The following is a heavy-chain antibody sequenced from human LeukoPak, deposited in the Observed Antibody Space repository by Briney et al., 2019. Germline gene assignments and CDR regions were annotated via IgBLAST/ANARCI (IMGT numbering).Heavy chain of an antibody. D-gene: IGHD3-16*01. CDR2: IFYSGDT. Sequence: SETLSLTCTVSGGSISSYYWSWIRQPPGRGLEWIGYIFYSGDTNYNPSLKRLVIISLDTSKNQFSLRLNSVTAADTAVYYCARDQLGDDVDIWGQGKMVTVSS. J-gene: IGHJ3*02. CDR3: ARDQLGDDVDI. CDR1: GGSISSYY. V-gene: IGHV4-59*01.